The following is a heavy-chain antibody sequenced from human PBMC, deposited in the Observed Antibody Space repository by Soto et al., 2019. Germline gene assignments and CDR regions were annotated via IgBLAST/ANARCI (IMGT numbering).Heavy chain of an antibody. J-gene: IGHJ3*02. CDR3: AREDIVVVVAVAFDI. CDR1: GFTFSSYW. CDR2: IKQDGSEK. Sequence: PGGSLRLSCAASGFTFSSYWMSWVRQAPGKGLEWVANIKQDGSEKYYVDSVKGRFTISRDNAKNSLYLQVNSLRAEDTAVYYCAREDIVVVVAVAFDIWGRGTMVTVSS. D-gene: IGHD2-15*01. V-gene: IGHV3-7*03.